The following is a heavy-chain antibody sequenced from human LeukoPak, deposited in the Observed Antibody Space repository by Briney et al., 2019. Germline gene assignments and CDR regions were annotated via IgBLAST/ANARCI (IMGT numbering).Heavy chain of an antibody. CDR2: IYYSGST. V-gene: IGHV4-39*01. CDR3: ARHAYDFWSGYQRTNFDY. J-gene: IGHJ4*02. Sequence: SETLSLTCTVSGGSISSSSYYWGWIRQPPGKGLEWIGSIYYSGSTYYNPSLKSRVTISVDTSKNQFSLKLSSVTAADTAVYYCARHAYDFWSGYQRTNFDYWGQGTLVTVSS. D-gene: IGHD3-3*01. CDR1: GGSISSSSYY.